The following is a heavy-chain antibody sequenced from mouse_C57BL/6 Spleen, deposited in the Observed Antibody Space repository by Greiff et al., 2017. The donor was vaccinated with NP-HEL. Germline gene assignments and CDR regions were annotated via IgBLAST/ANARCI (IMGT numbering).Heavy chain of an antibody. CDR1: GFTFSDYG. J-gene: IGHJ4*01. CDR3: ARKMGLYAMDY. CDR2: ISNLAYSI. V-gene: IGHV5-15*01. D-gene: IGHD2-3*01. Sequence: VQLKQSGGGLVQPGGSLKLSCAASGFTFSDYGMAWVRQAPRKGPEWVAFISNLAYSIYYADTVTGRFTISRENAKNTLYLEMSSLRSEDTAMYYCARKMGLYAMDYWGQGTSVTVSS.